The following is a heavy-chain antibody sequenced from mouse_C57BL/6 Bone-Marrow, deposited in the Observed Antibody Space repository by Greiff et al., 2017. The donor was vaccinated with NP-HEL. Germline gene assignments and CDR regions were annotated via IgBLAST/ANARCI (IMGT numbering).Heavy chain of an antibody. J-gene: IGHJ1*03. D-gene: IGHD1-1*01. CDR2: ISSGSSTI. CDR3: AEAPSGSSHWYFDV. Sequence: VQLKESGGGLVKPGGSLKLSCAASGFTFSDYGMHWVRQAPEKGLEWVAYISSGSSTIYYADTVKGRFTISRDNAKNTLFLQMTSLRSEDTAMYYCAEAPSGSSHWYFDVWGTGTTVTVSS. V-gene: IGHV5-17*01. CDR1: GFTFSDYG.